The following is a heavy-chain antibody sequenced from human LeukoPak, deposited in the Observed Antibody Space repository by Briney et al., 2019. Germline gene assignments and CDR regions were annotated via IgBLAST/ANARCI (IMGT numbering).Heavy chain of an antibody. CDR1: GFTFSDQY. J-gene: IGHJ4*02. CDR2: TRNKANSYTT. D-gene: IGHD3-10*01. CDR3: ARLYGSGTSYNLDY. Sequence: SGGSLRLSCAASGFTFSDQYMDWVRQAPGKGLEWVGRTRNKANSYTTDYAASVKGRFTISRDDSKNSLYLQMNSLKTEDTAVYYCARLYGSGTSYNLDYWGQGILVTVSS. V-gene: IGHV3-72*01.